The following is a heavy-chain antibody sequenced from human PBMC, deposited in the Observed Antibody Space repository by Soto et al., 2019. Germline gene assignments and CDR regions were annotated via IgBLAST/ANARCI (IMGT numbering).Heavy chain of an antibody. Sequence: SVKVSCKASGGTFSSYAISWVRQAPGQGLEWMGGIIPIFGTANYAQKFQGRVTITADESTSTAYMELSSLRSEDTAVYYCARVGLGGSYYGYFDYWGQGTLVTVSS. V-gene: IGHV1-69*13. CDR2: IIPIFGTA. CDR3: ARVGLGGSYYGYFDY. CDR1: GGTFSSYA. D-gene: IGHD1-26*01. J-gene: IGHJ4*02.